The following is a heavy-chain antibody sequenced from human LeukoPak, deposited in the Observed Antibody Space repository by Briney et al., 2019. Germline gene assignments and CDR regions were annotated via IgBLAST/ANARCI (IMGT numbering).Heavy chain of an antibody. Sequence: GGSLRLSCAASGFTFTRYWMAWVRQAPGKGLEWVANIKQDGSEQYHVDSVRGRFTMSRDNTKNIVFLQIDSLRVEDTAVYYCARVSRSGYYGEYWGQGATVTVSS. J-gene: IGHJ4*02. D-gene: IGHD3-3*01. CDR2: IKQDGSEQ. CDR1: GFTFTRYW. CDR3: ARVSRSGYYGEY. V-gene: IGHV3-7*01.